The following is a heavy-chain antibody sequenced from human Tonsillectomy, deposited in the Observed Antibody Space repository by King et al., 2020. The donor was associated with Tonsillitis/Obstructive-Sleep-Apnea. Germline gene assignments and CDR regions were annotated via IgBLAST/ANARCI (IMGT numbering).Heavy chain of an antibody. CDR2: IYPGDSDT. CDR3: ARSETPWAPYGFYI. Sequence: QLVQSGAEVKKPGESLKISCKGSGYSFTTYWIGWVRQMPGKGLEWMGMIYPGDSDTRYSPSFQGQVTMSADKSISTAYLQWSSLKASATAMYYCARSETPWAPYGFYICGQGTMVTVSS. V-gene: IGHV5-51*01. J-gene: IGHJ3*02. CDR1: GYSFTTYW. D-gene: IGHD1-26*01.